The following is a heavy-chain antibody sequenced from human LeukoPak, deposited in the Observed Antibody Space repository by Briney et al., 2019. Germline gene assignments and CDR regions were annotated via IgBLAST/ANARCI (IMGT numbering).Heavy chain of an antibody. CDR2: IIPIFGTA. Sequence: SVKVSCKASGGTFSSYAISWVRQAPGQGLEWMGGIIPIFGTANYAQKFQGRVTITADESTSTAYMELSSLRSEDTAVYYCARDSCSGGSCYPPPLGYYYMDVWGKGTTVTVSS. D-gene: IGHD2-15*01. V-gene: IGHV1-69*13. CDR3: ARDSCSGGSCYPPPLGYYYMDV. CDR1: GGTFSSYA. J-gene: IGHJ6*03.